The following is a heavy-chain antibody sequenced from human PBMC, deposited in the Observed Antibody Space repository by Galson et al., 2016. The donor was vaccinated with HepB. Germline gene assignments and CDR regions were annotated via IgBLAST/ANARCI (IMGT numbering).Heavy chain of an antibody. CDR1: GFTFSNYG. Sequence: SLRLSCAASGFTFSNYGMHWVRQAPGKGLEWVAVIWFDGSKTYYADSVKGRFTISRDDSKNTVFLQMNSLRAEDTAVYYCARDPGNWRFEPWGQGTLVTASS. V-gene: IGHV3-33*01. CDR3: ARDPGNWRFEP. CDR2: IWFDGSKT. D-gene: IGHD1-20*01. J-gene: IGHJ5*02.